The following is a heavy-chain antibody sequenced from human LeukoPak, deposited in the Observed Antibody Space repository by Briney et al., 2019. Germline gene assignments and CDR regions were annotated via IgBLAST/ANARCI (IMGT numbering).Heavy chain of an antibody. V-gene: IGHV5-10-1*01. D-gene: IGHD3-10*01. CDR2: IDPSDSYT. Sequence: GESLRISRKGSGYSFTSYWITWVRQMPGKGLEWMGRIDPSDSYTNYSPSFQGHVTISADKSISTAYLQWSGLKASDTAMYYCARRDGFGAIDFAFDIWGQGTMVTVSS. J-gene: IGHJ3*02. CDR1: GYSFTSYW. CDR3: ARRDGFGAIDFAFDI.